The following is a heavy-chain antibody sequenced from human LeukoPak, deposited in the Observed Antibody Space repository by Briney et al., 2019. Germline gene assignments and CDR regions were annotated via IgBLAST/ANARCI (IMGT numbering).Heavy chain of an antibody. Sequence: PGRSLRLSCAASGFTFSNAWMSWVRQAPGKGLEWVGRIKSKTDGGTTDYAAPVKGRFTISRDDSKNTLYLQMNSLKTEDTAVYYCTTDPRYSYGYYFDYWGQGTLVTVSS. D-gene: IGHD5-18*01. CDR3: TTDPRYSYGYYFDY. J-gene: IGHJ4*02. CDR2: IKSKTDGGTT. CDR1: GFTFSNAW. V-gene: IGHV3-15*01.